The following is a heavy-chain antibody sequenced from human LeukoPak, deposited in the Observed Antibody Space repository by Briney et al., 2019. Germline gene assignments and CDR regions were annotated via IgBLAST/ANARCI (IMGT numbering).Heavy chain of an antibody. J-gene: IGHJ4*02. CDR1: GFTFSSYG. Sequence: PGGSLRLSCAASGFTFSSYGMHWVRQAPGKGLEWVAVISYDGSNKYYADSVKGRFTISRDNAKKTLYLQMNSLRAEDTALYYCTSALNIKTHYWGQGTLVTVSS. V-gene: IGHV3-30*03. CDR2: ISYDGSNK. CDR3: TSALNIKTHY. D-gene: IGHD3-16*01.